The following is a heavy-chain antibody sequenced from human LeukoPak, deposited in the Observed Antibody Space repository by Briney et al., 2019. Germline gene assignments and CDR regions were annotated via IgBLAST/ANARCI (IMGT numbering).Heavy chain of an antibody. CDR1: GYTFTGYY. Sequence: ASVKVSCKASGYTFTGYYMHWVRQAPGQGLEWMGWINPNSGGTNYAQKFQGRVTMTRDTSISTAYMELSRLISDDTAVYYCXXVSXRGVTIDYWGQGTLVTVSS. CDR2: INPNSGGT. J-gene: IGHJ4*02. CDR3: XXVSXRGVTIDY. D-gene: IGHD3-10*01. V-gene: IGHV1-2*02.